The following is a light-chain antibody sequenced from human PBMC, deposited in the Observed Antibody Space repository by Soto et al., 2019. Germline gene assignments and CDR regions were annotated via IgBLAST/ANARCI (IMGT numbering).Light chain of an antibody. CDR2: DTF. CDR3: QQRTNWRII. J-gene: IGKJ5*01. Sequence: EIVLTQSPAILSLSPGERATLSCRTSQSVSSSLAWYQQKPGQAPRLLIYDTFNRATDIPPRFSGSGSGTDFTLTISSLEPEDFAVYYCQQRTNWRIIFGQGTRLEI. V-gene: IGKV3-11*01. CDR1: QSVSSS.